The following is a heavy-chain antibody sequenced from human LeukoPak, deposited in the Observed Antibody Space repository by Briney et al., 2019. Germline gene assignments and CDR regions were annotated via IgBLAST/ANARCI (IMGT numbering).Heavy chain of an antibody. CDR2: IWYDGSNK. Sequence: GSLRLSCAASGFTFSNYGMHWVRQAPGKGLEWVAIIWYDGSNKHYADSVKGRFTISRDNSKNTLDLQMNGLRAEDRALYYCARGGTSAAGIDYWGQGTLVTVSS. D-gene: IGHD6-13*01. CDR3: ARGGTSAAGIDY. J-gene: IGHJ4*02. CDR1: GFTFSNYG. V-gene: IGHV3-33*01.